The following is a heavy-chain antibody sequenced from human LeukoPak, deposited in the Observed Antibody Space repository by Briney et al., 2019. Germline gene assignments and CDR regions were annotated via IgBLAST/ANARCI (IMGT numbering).Heavy chain of an antibody. D-gene: IGHD2-2*02. CDR1: GYTFTSYY. CDR2: INPSGGST. V-gene: IGHV1-46*01. J-gene: IGHJ4*02. Sequence: ASVKVSCKASGYTFTSYYMHWVRQAPGQGLEWMGIINPSGGSTSYAQKFQGRVTMTRDTSTSTVYMELSSLRSEDTAVYYCARDGRYCSSTSCYTGAYFDYWGQGTLVTVSS. CDR3: ARDGRYCSSTSCYTGAYFDY.